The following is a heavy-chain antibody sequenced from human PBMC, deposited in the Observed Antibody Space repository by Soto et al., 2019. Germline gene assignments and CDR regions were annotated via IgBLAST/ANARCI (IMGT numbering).Heavy chain of an antibody. J-gene: IGHJ6*02. CDR1: GFTFSDYY. CDR3: ARENTAIAILTYPYYSGRDV. Sequence: GGSLRLSCAASGFTFSDYYMSWIRQAPGKGLEGVSYISRSGSTIYYADSVKGRFTISRDNAKNSLYLQMNSLRAEDTAVYYCARENTAIAILTYPYYSGRDVGGQGPRVTVSS. D-gene: IGHD5-18*01. CDR2: ISRSGSTI. V-gene: IGHV3-11*01.